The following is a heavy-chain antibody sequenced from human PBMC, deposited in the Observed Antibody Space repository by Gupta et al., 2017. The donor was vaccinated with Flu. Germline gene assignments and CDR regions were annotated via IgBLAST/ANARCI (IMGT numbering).Heavy chain of an antibody. CDR1: GFSFDDYA. V-gene: IGHV3-9*01. D-gene: IGHD3-16*01. J-gene: IGHJ6*02. CDR3: TKDSMLILAYGMDV. CDR2: ISWDSGSI. Sequence: EVQLVESGGALVQSGSSLRLSCAASGFSFDDYAMHWVRQAPGKGLGWVSGISWDSGSIGYADSVKGRFTISRDNAKNFLYLQMNSLRAEDTALYYCTKDSMLILAYGMDVWGQGTTVTVSS.